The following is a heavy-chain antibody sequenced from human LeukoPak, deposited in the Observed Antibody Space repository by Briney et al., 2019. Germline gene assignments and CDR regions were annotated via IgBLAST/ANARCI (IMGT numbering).Heavy chain of an antibody. J-gene: IGHJ4*02. CDR1: GFTLGDYA. CDR3: SSVPY. CDR2: IRSKDYVGHT. Sequence: GGSLRLSCTASGFTLGDYAMSGFGQAPGRGGEGVGFIRSKDYVGHTEYTASVKGRFTIPRDDSKSIAYLQMNSLKTEDTAVYYCSSVPYWGQGTLVTVSS. V-gene: IGHV3-49*01.